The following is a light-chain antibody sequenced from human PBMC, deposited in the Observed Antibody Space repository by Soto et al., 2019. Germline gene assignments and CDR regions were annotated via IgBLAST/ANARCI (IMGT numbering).Light chain of an antibody. CDR2: DIS. CDR3: QQYNNWPS. J-gene: IGKJ5*01. Sequence: EIVLTQSPGTLSLSPGERATLSFRASQSVSSSYLAWYQQRPGQAPRLLIYDISNRATGVPARFSGSGSETEFTLTIRSLQSEDFAVYFRQQYNNWPSFSQGTRLEIK. V-gene: IGKV3-15*01. CDR1: QSVSSSY.